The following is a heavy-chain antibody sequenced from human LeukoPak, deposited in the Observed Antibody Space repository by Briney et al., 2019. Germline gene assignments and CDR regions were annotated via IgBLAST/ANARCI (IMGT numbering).Heavy chain of an antibody. CDR3: ARDYNYYDSSGYFADAFDI. V-gene: IGHV1-2*02. J-gene: IGHJ3*02. CDR1: GYTFTGYY. CDR2: INPNSGGT. Sequence: ASVKVSCKASGYTFTGYYMHWVRQAPGQGLEWMGWINPNSGGTNYAQKFQGRVTMTRDTSISTAYMELSRLRSDDTAVYYCARDYNYYDSSGYFADAFDIWGQGTMVTVSS. D-gene: IGHD3-22*01.